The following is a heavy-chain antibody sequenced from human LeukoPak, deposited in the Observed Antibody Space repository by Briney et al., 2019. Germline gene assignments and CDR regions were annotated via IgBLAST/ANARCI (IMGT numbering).Heavy chain of an antibody. CDR3: ARGSGYDFWYGIAVASRGGCFDY. CDR2: IYYSGST. J-gene: IGHJ4*02. D-gene: IGHD5-12*01. CDR1: GGSISSSSYY. Sequence: PSETLSLTCTVSGGSISSSSYYWGWIRQPPGKGLEWIGYIYYSGSTNYNPSLKSRVTISVDTSKNQFSLKLSSVTAADTAVYYCARGSGYDFWYGIAVASRGGCFDYWGQGTLVTVSS. V-gene: IGHV4-61*05.